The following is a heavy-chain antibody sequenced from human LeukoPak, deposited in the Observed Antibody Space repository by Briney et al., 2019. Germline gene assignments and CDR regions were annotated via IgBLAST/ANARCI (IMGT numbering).Heavy chain of an antibody. Sequence: GESLKISCKGSGYSFTSYWIGWVRQMPGEGLEWMGIIYPGDSDTRYSPSFQGQVTISVDKSISTAYLQWSSLKASDTAMYYCARREGITGNTKRFDPWGQGTLVTVSS. V-gene: IGHV5-51*01. CDR1: GYSFTSYW. D-gene: IGHD1-20*01. CDR2: IYPGDSDT. CDR3: ARREGITGNTKRFDP. J-gene: IGHJ5*02.